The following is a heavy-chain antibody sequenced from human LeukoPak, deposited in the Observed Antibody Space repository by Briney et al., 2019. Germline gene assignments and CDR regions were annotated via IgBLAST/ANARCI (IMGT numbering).Heavy chain of an antibody. CDR3: AREVSGLDY. Sequence: GGSLRLSCAASGFTFSSYAMHWVRQAPGKGLEWVAAISHDGSNKYYADSVKGRFTISRDNSKNTLYLQMNSLRAEDTAVYYCAREVSGLDYWGQGTLVTVSS. J-gene: IGHJ4*02. D-gene: IGHD5/OR15-5a*01. CDR2: ISHDGSNK. V-gene: IGHV3-30*04. CDR1: GFTFSSYA.